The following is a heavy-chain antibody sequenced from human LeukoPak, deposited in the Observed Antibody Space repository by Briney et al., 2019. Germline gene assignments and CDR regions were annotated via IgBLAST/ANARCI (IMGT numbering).Heavy chain of an antibody. CDR1: GFTFSSSA. V-gene: IGHV3-23*01. Sequence: GGSLRLSCAASGFTFSSSAMSWVRQAPGKGPEWVSAITGSGGSTYYADSVKGRFTISRDNAKNSLYLQMNSLRAEDTAVYYCARRVDYDFWSRTSYYFDYWGQGTLVTVSS. CDR2: ITGSGGST. CDR3: ARRVDYDFWSRTSYYFDY. J-gene: IGHJ4*02. D-gene: IGHD3-3*01.